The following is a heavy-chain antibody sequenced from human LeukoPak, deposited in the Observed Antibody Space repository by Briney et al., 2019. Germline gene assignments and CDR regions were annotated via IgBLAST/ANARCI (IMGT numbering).Heavy chain of an antibody. CDR3: ARGDPPLGTFDY. J-gene: IGHJ4*02. Sequence: GGSLRLSCAASGFTFSSNYMSWVRQAPGKGLEWVSVIYSGGSTYYADSVKGRFTISRDNSKNTLYLQMNSLRAEDTAVYYCARGDPPLGTFDYWGQGTLVTVPS. CDR2: IYSGGST. CDR1: GFTFSSNY. D-gene: IGHD1-1*01. V-gene: IGHV3-53*01.